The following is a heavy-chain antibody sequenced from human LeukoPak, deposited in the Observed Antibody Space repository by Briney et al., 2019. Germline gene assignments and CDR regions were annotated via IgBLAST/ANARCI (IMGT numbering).Heavy chain of an antibody. CDR3: ARGLSRPWFDP. CDR2: INHSGST. J-gene: IGHJ5*02. V-gene: IGHV4-34*01. CDR1: GGSFSGYY. Sequence: SETLSLTCAVYGGSFSGYYWSWIRQPPGKGLEWIGEINHSGSTKYNPFLKSRVTISVDTSKNHFSLKLSSVTAADTAVYYCARGLSRPWFDPWGQGTLVTVSS.